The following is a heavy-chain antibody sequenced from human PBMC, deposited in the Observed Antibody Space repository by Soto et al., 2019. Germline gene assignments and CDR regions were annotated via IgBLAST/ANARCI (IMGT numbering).Heavy chain of an antibody. CDR3: AKFHGPDLLYYYGMDV. CDR1: GFTFSKYA. CDR2: ISGSDDGT. Sequence: EVKLLESGGGLVQPGGSLRLSCAASGFTFSKYAMNWVRQAPGKGLEWVSTISGSDDGTYNPDYYADSVKGRFTISRDNSKNTLFLQMNSVRPEDTAIYYCAKFHGPDLLYYYGMDVWGQGTTVTVSS. J-gene: IGHJ6*02. V-gene: IGHV3-23*01.